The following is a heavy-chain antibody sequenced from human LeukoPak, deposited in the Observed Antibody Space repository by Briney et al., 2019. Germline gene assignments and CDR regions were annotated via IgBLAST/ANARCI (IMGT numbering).Heavy chain of an antibody. CDR1: GFTFSSYS. V-gene: IGHV3-21*01. D-gene: IGHD2-15*01. CDR2: ISSSSSYI. J-gene: IGHJ4*02. CDR3: TGGGSPDWYYFDY. Sequence: GGSLRLSCAASGFTFSSYSMNWVRQAPGKGLEWVSSISSSSSYIYYADSVKGRFTISRDNAKNSLYLQMNSLRAEDTAVYYCTGGGSPDWYYFDYWGQGTLVTVSS.